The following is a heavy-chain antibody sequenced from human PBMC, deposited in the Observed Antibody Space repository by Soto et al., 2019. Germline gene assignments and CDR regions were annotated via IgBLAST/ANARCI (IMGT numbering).Heavy chain of an antibody. J-gene: IGHJ4*02. V-gene: IGHV1-69*06. D-gene: IGHD6-13*01. CDR2: IIPIFGTA. CDR1: GGTFSSYA. CDR3: ARASLSSWSAEYYFDY. Sequence: GASVKVSCKASGGTFSSYAISWVRQAPGQGLEWMGGIIPIFGTANYAQKFQGRVTITADKSTSTAYMELSSLRSEDTAVYYCARASLSSWSAEYYFDYWGQGTLVTVSS.